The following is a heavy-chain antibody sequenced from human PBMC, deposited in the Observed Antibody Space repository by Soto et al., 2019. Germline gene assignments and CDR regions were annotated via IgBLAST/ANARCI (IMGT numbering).Heavy chain of an antibody. CDR3: VREGRGSFDF. J-gene: IGHJ3*01. Sequence: GGSLRLSGAASGFIFTNYSINWVRQAPWKGLEWVSVIGGRGNSAYYADSVQGRFTISRDNSKNTLSLQMSSLTADDTAIYYCVREGRGSFDFWGRGTMVTVSS. CDR2: IGGRGNSA. V-gene: IGHV3-23*01. D-gene: IGHD5-12*01. CDR1: GFIFTNYS.